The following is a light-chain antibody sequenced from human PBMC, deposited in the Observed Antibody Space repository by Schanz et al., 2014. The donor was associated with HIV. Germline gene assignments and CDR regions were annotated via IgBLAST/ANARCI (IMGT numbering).Light chain of an antibody. J-gene: IGLJ2*01. CDR2: GTH. CDR3: PTWDSTLSAVV. CDR1: AFNVGQNY. Sequence: QSVLTQPPSVSAAPGQRVTISCSGSAFNVGQNYVSWYQQLPGTAPKLLIYGTHDRLSEIPDRFSGSKTGTSATLAIVGHQTGVEADYYCPTWDSTLSAVVFGGGTKLTVL. V-gene: IGLV1-51*01.